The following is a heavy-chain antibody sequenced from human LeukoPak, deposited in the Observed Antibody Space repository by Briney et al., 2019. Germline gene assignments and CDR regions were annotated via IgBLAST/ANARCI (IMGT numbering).Heavy chain of an antibody. V-gene: IGHV4-34*01. D-gene: IGHD3-22*01. CDR2: INHSGST. J-gene: IGHJ4*02. Sequence: KPSETLSLTCAVYGGSFSGYYWSWIRQPPGKGLEWIGEINHSGSTNYNPSLKSRVTISVDTSKNQFSLKLSSVTAADTAVYYCASPIALGYWGQGTLVTVSP. CDR1: GGSFSGYY. CDR3: ASPIALGY.